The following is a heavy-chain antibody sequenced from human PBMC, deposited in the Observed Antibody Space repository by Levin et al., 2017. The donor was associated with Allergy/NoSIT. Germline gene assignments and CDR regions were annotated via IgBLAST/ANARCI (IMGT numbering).Heavy chain of an antibody. CDR1: GGTLSNNA. V-gene: IGHV1-69*06. CDR2: IIPMFGKA. CDR3: ARDGDRKGSWPDDAFEF. Sequence: SVKVSCKAFGGTLSNNAISWVRQAPGQGLEWMGGIIPMFGKATYAQQFQGRVTITADKSTSTAYMQLSGLRSEDTAVYFCARDGDRKGSWPDDAFEFWGQGTVVAVSS. J-gene: IGHJ3*01. D-gene: IGHD6-13*01.